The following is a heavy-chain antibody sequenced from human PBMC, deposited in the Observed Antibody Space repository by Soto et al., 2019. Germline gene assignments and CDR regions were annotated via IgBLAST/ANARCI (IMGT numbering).Heavy chain of an antibody. CDR1: GFTFSSYA. D-gene: IGHD2-2*01. Sequence: TGGSLRLSCAASGFTFSSYAMSWVRQAPGKGLEWVSAISGSGGSTYYADSVKGRFTISRDNSKNTLYLQMNSLRAEDTAVYYCAKDMSVVPATNRKAYYYYGMDVWGQGTTVTVSS. V-gene: IGHV3-23*01. CDR2: ISGSGGST. J-gene: IGHJ6*02. CDR3: AKDMSVVPATNRKAYYYYGMDV.